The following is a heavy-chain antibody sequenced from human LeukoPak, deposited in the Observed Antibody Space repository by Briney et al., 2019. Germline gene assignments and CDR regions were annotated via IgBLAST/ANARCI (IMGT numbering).Heavy chain of an antibody. Sequence: GGSLRLSCAASGFTFNNHWMHWVRQAPGKGLVWVSHINFDGSTTTYADSVRGRFTISRDNANNTLFLYMNSLRAEDTAVYYCVRDRLSNDYAHNCFDSWGQGTLVTVSS. CDR3: VRDRLSNDYAHNCFDS. CDR1: GFTFNNHW. D-gene: IGHD4-17*01. V-gene: IGHV3-74*01. J-gene: IGHJ5*01. CDR2: INFDGSTT.